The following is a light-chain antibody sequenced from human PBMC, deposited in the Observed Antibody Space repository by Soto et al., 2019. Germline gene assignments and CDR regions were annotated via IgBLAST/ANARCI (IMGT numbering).Light chain of an antibody. Sequence: EIVLTQSPGTLSLSPGERATLSCRASESVDFHLAWYQQKPGQAPRLLIYDASVRATGTPARFSGSGSGTAFTLTISSLEPEDFALHYCQQRSTWPTFGQGTRLEIK. CDR1: ESVDFH. CDR2: DAS. V-gene: IGKV3-11*01. J-gene: IGKJ5*01. CDR3: QQRSTWPT.